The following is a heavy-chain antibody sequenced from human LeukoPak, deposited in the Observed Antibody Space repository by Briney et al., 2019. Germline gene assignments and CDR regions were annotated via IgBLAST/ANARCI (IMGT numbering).Heavy chain of an antibody. V-gene: IGHV4-59*11. CDR2: TSYSGTT. Sequence: SETLSLTCNISGASISSHDWNWIRQPPGKGLEWIGYTSYSGTTNYNPSLKRRVVISLDTSKNQFSLKLTSVTAADTAVYYCARDGPLTMFGGGYMVAWGRGTTVTVSS. CDR3: ARDGPLTMFGGGYMVA. J-gene: IGHJ6*03. D-gene: IGHD3-3*01. CDR1: GASISSHD.